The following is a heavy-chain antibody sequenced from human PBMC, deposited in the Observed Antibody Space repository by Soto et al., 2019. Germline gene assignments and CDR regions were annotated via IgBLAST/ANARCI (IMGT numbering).Heavy chain of an antibody. V-gene: IGHV3-7*01. CDR3: ARDRYRNTFDY. CDR1: EFTFSSAW. D-gene: IGHD1-1*01. Sequence: GGSLRLSCAASEFTFSSAWMNWVRQAPGKGLEWVASMNPDGSEKYYIDSVRGRFTISRDNAKNSLFLQMDSLRVEDTAVYYCARDRYRNTFDYSGQGTLVTVSS. CDR2: MNPDGSEK. J-gene: IGHJ4*02.